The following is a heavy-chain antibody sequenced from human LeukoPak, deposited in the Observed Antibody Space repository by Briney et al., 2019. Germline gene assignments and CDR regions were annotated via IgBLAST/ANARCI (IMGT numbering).Heavy chain of an antibody. D-gene: IGHD2-2*01. CDR2: IVVGGGNT. Sequence: ASVKVSCKASGFTFTRTAMQWVRQARGQRLEWIGWIVVGGGNTNYAQKFQERVTIPRDMSTSTAYMELSSLRSEDTAVYYCAEDTEYQLLFTWRFDPWGQGTLVTVSS. CDR1: GFTFTRTA. CDR3: AEDTEYQLLFTWRFDP. V-gene: IGHV1-58*02. J-gene: IGHJ5*02.